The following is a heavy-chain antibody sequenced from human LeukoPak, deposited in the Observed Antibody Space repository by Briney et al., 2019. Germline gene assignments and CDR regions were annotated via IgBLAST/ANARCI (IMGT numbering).Heavy chain of an antibody. CDR3: ARATYCTNGVCRIYGMDV. CDR2: INHSGST. CDR1: GGSFSGYY. V-gene: IGHV4-34*01. D-gene: IGHD2-8*01. J-gene: IGHJ6*02. Sequence: SETLSLTCAVYGGSFSGYYWSCIRQPPGKGLEWIGEINHSGSTNYNPSLKSRVTISVDTSKNQFSLKLRSVTAADTAVYYCARATYCTNGVCRIYGMDVWGQGTTVTVSS.